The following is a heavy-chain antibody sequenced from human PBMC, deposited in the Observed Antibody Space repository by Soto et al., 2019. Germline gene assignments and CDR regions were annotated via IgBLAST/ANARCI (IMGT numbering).Heavy chain of an antibody. V-gene: IGHV1-46*01. D-gene: IGHD6-6*01. Sequence: DSVKVSCKESGYTFTSYYMHWVRQAPGQGLEWMGIINPSGGSTSYAQKFQGRVTMTRDTSTRTVYMELSSLRSEDTAVYYCARGSSSGGWFDPWGQGTLVPVYS. CDR2: INPSGGST. J-gene: IGHJ5*02. CDR1: GYTFTSYY. CDR3: ARGSSSGGWFDP.